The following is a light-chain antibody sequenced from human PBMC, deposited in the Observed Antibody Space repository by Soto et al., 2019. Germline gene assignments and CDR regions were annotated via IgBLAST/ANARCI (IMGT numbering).Light chain of an antibody. CDR3: SSYTSSNSFL. V-gene: IGLV2-14*01. CDR1: SSDIGDYGY. J-gene: IGLJ2*01. Sequence: QSALTQPASVSGSVGQSITISCTGSSSDIGDYGYVSWYQQHPGKAPKLMIFEVSNRPSGVSNRFSGSKSGNTASLTISGLQAEDEAHYYCSSYTSSNSFLFGGGTKLTVL. CDR2: EVS.